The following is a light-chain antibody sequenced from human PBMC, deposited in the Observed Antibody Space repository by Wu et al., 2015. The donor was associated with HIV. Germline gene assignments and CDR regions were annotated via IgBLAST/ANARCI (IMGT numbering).Light chain of an antibody. CDR1: QGISTY. Sequence: DIQMTQSPSSLSASIGDRVTITCRASQGISTYLNWYQQKPGKAPELLIYAASILQSGVPSRFSGSGSGTDFTLTISSLQPEDFATYYCQQTYTTPPVTFGQGTRLDIK. CDR3: QQTYTTPPVT. CDR2: AAS. V-gene: IGKV1-39*01. J-gene: IGKJ5*01.